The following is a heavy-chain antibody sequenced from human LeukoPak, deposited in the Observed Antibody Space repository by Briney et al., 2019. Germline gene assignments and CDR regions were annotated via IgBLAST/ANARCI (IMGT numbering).Heavy chain of an antibody. CDR3: ARADCSSTSCYELDY. J-gene: IGHJ4*02. CDR1: GFTFSDYY. D-gene: IGHD2-2*01. V-gene: IGHV3-11*04. CDR2: ISSSDTTI. Sequence: GGSLRLSCAGSGFTFSDYYMSLIRQAPGKGLEWVSYISSSDTTIYYADSVKGRFTISRDNAQNSLYLQMNTLRADDTAVYYCARADCSSTSCYELDYWGQGTLVTVSS.